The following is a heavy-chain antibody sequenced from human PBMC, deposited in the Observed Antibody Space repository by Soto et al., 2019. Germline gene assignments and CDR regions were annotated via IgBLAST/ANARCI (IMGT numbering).Heavy chain of an antibody. V-gene: IGHV4-34*01. Sequence: SETLPRPGVVYRGSFRIYYLQCIRQPPGKGLAWIGEVNHSGEATYNQSLPSRLTIPPNTSKNQFSLKLTYVTAAHTALYFCTRADRFPKSWSDPWGQRTQVTVS. D-gene: IGHD3-10*01. J-gene: IGHJ5*02. CDR1: RGSFRIYY. CDR3: TRADRFPKSWSDP. CDR2: VNHSGEA.